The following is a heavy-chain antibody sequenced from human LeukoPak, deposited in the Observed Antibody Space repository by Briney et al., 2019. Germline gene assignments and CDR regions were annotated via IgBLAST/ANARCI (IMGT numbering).Heavy chain of an antibody. V-gene: IGHV1-8*01. J-gene: IGHJ4*02. Sequence: ASVKVSCRTSGYTFTTHDINWVRQATGQALEWMGWMNPKSGNTGYAQEFQGRVTMTRNTSISTAYMELSSLRSEDTAVCYCAWRDGYSFDFWGQGTLVTVSS. D-gene: IGHD5-24*01. CDR3: AWRDGYSFDF. CDR1: GYTFTTHD. CDR2: MNPKSGNT.